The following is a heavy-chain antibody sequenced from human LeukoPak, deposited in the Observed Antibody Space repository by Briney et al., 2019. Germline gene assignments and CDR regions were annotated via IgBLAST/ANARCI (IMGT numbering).Heavy chain of an antibody. CDR3: ARRTDRSFWYLDY. J-gene: IGHJ4*02. Sequence: GESLKISCQGSGYSFTSYWIGWVRPMPGKGLEWMGIIYPGDSDTRYSPSFQGQVTISADKSISTAYLQWTSLKASDTAMYYCARRTDRSFWYLDYWGQGTLVTVSS. V-gene: IGHV5-51*01. CDR2: IYPGDSDT. CDR1: GYSFTSYW.